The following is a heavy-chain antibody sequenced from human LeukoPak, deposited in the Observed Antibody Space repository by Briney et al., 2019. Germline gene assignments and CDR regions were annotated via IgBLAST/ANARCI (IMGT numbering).Heavy chain of an antibody. J-gene: IGHJ4*02. CDR3: AKDVGAGSGRLNYFAH. D-gene: IGHD3-10*01. CDR1: GFTFSSYW. Sequence: GGSLRLSCAASGFTFSSYWMSWVRQAPGKGLEWVAVISYDSVNKYYAGSVRGRFTTSRDNSKNTLYLQMNSLRPDDTAMYYCAKDVGAGSGRLNYFAHWGQGTLLTVSS. V-gene: IGHV3-30*18. CDR2: ISYDSVNK.